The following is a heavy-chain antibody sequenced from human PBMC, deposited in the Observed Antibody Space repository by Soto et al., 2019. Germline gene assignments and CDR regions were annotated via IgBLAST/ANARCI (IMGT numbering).Heavy chain of an antibody. J-gene: IGHJ4*02. V-gene: IGHV1-46*01. CDR2: INPSGGST. D-gene: IGHD3-22*01. CDR3: ARDQLNYYDSSGYGGPGY. CDR1: GYTFTSYY. Sequence: GASVKVSCKASGYTFTSYYMHWVRQAPGQGLEWMGIINPSGGSTSYAQKFQGRVTMTRDTSTSTVYMELSSLRSEDTAVYYCARDQLNYYDSSGYGGPGYWGQGTLVTVSS.